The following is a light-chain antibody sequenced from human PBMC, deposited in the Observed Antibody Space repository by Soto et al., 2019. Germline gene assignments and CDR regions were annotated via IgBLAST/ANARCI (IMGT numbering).Light chain of an antibody. V-gene: IGKV3-15*01. Sequence: EIVMTQSPATLSVSPGERATLSCRASQSVNRNLAWYQQKPGQTPRLLIYDAASRATGIPARFSGSVSGTDFPLTISSLQSEDFAVYYCQQYNNWPLTFGGGTNVEIK. CDR3: QQYNNWPLT. J-gene: IGKJ4*01. CDR1: QSVNRN. CDR2: DAA.